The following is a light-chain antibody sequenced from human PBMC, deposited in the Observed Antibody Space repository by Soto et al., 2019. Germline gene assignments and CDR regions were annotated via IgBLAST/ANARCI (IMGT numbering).Light chain of an antibody. CDR2: CXS. Sequence: EIVLTQSPATLSLSLGERATLSXRASHSVSTNLSWYQQKAGXPPSXXXSCXSTTATGSPARLSGSGSGTEFTLPISSRQSQYFAVYYYQQYKNGTRTFGGGTKVEIK. CDR1: HSVSTN. CDR3: QQYKNGTRT. J-gene: IGKJ4*02. V-gene: IGKV3-15*01.